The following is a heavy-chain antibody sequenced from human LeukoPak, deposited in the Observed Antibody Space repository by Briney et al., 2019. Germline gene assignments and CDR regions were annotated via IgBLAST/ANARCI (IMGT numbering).Heavy chain of an antibody. V-gene: IGHV3-30*03. J-gene: IGHJ6*02. Sequence: GGSLRLSCAASGLTFSSYGMHWVRQAPGKGLEWVTVISYDGSNKYYADSVKGRFTISRDNSKNTLYLQMNSLRAEDTAVYYCARRPIKYYYYGMDVWGQGTTVTVSS. CDR1: GLTFSSYG. CDR3: ARRPIKYYYYGMDV. CDR2: ISYDGSNK.